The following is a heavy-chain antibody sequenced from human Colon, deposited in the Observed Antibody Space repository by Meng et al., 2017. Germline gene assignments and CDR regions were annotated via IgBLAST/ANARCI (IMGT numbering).Heavy chain of an antibody. CDR3: ARVQRFCTGGICSNWFDP. CDR1: GGSMSGYY. D-gene: IGHD2-15*01. V-gene: IGHV4-4*07. CDR2: IYSSGRT. J-gene: IGHJ5*02. Sequence: QVQLQGSGPGLVKPPEPLSLTCTVSGGSMSGYYWNWIRQPAGKGLEWIGHIYSSGRTNYNPSLKSRVTISVDSSKNQFSLNLTSVTAADTAVYFCARVQRFCTGGICSNWFDPWGQGTLVTVSS.